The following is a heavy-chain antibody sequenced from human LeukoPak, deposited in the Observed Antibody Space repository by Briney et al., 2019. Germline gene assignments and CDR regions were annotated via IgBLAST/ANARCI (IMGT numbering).Heavy chain of an antibody. D-gene: IGHD3-22*01. CDR3: ARVRVGADSSGYGIDY. CDR2: ISHEGSHK. CDR1: GFILSRHA. V-gene: IGHV3-30-3*01. Sequence: RGCLRLSCAPAGFILSRHAMHWARQAPGEGRGWVAVISHEGSHKNYADSVRGPFSLSRDTSTNTPYLQMNRLMAAGTAMSFCARVRVGADSSGYGIDYWGQGTLVTVSS. J-gene: IGHJ4*02.